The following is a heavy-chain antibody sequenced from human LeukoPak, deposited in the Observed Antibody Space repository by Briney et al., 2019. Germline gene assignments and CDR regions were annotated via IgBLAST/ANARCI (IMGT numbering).Heavy chain of an antibody. CDR3: ARARRPIVVVPAGRYYFDY. V-gene: IGHV4-30-4*01. Sequence: SETLSLTCTVSGGSISSGDYYWSWIRQPPGKGLEWIGYIYYSGSTYYNPSLKSRVTISVDTSKNQFSLKLSSVTAADTAVYYCARARRPIVVVPAGRYYFDYWGQGTLDTVSS. CDR2: IYYSGST. D-gene: IGHD2-2*01. J-gene: IGHJ4*02. CDR1: GGSISSGDYY.